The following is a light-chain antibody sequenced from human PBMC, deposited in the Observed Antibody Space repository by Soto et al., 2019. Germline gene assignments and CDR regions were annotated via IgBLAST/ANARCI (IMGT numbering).Light chain of an antibody. J-gene: IGLJ1*01. V-gene: IGLV2-23*02. CDR3: CSYAAPSTFG. CDR2: EVT. CDR1: SSDVGSYNL. Sequence: QSALTQPASVSGSPGQSITISCTGTSSDVGSYNLVSWYQQHPGKAPKLMIYEVTKRPSGVSNRFSGSKSGNTASLTISGLQAEDEAEYYCCSYAAPSTFGFGTGTKVTVL.